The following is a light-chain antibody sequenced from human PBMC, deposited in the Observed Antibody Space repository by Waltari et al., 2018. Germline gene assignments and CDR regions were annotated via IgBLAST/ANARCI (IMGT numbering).Light chain of an antibody. V-gene: IGKV1-12*01. CDR3: QQGDSLPPT. J-gene: IGKJ1*01. Sequence: DTQMTQSPSSVSASVGDRFTITFRASQDVTNHLAWFQQKPGRAPKVLIFDVSTLQSGVPSRFSGSGSWKEFSLTISSLQPEDFATYYCQQGDSLPPTFGQGTKVEIK. CDR2: DVS. CDR1: QDVTNH.